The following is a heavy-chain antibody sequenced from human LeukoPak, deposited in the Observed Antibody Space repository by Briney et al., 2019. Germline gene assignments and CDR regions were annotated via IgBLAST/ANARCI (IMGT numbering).Heavy chain of an antibody. CDR2: MNPNSGNT. J-gene: IGHJ4*02. CDR3: ARGQNYYDSSGYRLGDY. D-gene: IGHD3-22*01. V-gene: IGHV1-8*01. CDR1: RYTFTSYD. Sequence: ASVKVSCKASRYTFTSYDINWVRQATGQGLEWMGWMNPNSGNTGYAQKFQGRVTMTRNTSISTAYMELSSLRSEDTAVYYCARGQNYYDSSGYRLGDYWGQGTLVTVSS.